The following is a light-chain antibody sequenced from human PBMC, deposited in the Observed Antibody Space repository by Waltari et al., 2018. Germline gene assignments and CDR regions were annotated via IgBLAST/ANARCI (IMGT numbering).Light chain of an antibody. V-gene: IGKV1-39*01. J-gene: IGKJ1*01. CDR1: QRISSY. CDR2: AAS. CDR3: QQTYSNLRT. Sequence: DIQMTQSPSSLSASVGDSVHHACRASQRISSYLNWYQQKPGQAPKLLIYAASSLESGVPSRFSGSRFGTDFTLTINSLQPEDFAVYYCQQTYSNLRTSGQGTKVDVK.